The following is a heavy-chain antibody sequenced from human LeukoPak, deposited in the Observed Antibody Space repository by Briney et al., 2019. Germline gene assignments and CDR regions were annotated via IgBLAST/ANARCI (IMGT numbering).Heavy chain of an antibody. CDR1: GFTFSSYG. D-gene: IGHD6-13*01. CDR3: ARGQPPSYYDMDV. CDR2: KWSDGSSK. V-gene: IGHV3-33*01. Sequence: GRSLRLSCAASGFTFSSYGMHWVRQAPGKGLEWVAVKWSDGSSKHYADSVKGRFTISRDNSKNTLYLQMNSLRAEDTAVYYCARGQPPSYYDMDVWGQGTTVSVSS. J-gene: IGHJ6*02.